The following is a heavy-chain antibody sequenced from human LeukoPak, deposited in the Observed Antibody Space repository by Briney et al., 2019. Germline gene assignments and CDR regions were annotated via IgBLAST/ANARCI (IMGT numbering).Heavy chain of an antibody. CDR3: ARGSSGWYAFNY. CDR2: IDPSGGST. Sequence: ASVKVSCKASGYIFTSYFMHWVRQAPGQGLERMGLIDPSGGSTRYAQKFQGRVTMTRDMSTSTVYMELSSLRSEDTAVYYCARGSSGWYAFNYWGQGTLITVSS. J-gene: IGHJ4*02. D-gene: IGHD6-19*01. V-gene: IGHV1-46*01. CDR1: GYIFTSYF.